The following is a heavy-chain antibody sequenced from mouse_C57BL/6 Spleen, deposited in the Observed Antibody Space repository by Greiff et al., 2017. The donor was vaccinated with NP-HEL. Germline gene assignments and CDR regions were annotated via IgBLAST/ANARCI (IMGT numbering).Heavy chain of an antibody. CDR2: INPNNGGT. CDR1: GYTFTDYY. J-gene: IGHJ3*01. D-gene: IGHD2-1*01. CDR3: ARDYGNAY. Sequence: EVKLVESGPELVKPGASVKISCKASGYTFTDYYMNWVKQSHGQSLEWIGDINPNNGGTSYNQKFKGKATLTVDKSSSTAYMELRSLTSDDSAVYYCARDYGNAYWGQGTLVTVSA. V-gene: IGHV1-26*01.